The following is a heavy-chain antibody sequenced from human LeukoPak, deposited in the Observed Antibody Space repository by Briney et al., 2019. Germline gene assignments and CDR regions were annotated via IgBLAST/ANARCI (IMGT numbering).Heavy chain of an antibody. Sequence: GGSLRLSCAASGFTFSSYWMSWVRQAPGKGLEWVANIKQDGSEKYYVDSVKGRFTISRDNAKNPLYLQMNSLRAEDTAVYYCARRNWNDERYYYYYMDVWGKGTTVTVSS. CDR1: GFTFSSYW. CDR3: ARRNWNDERYYYYYMDV. D-gene: IGHD1-1*01. J-gene: IGHJ6*03. CDR2: IKQDGSEK. V-gene: IGHV3-7*01.